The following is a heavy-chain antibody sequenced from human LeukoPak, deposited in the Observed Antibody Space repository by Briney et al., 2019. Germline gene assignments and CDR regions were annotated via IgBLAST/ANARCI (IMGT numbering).Heavy chain of an antibody. V-gene: IGHV4-31*03. D-gene: IGHD6-13*01. CDR1: GGSISSGGYY. Sequence: SQTLSLTCTVSGGSISSGGYYWTWIRHRPGKGLEWIGYIYYSRSTYYNPSLRSRVTISIDTSTNQFSLKLSSVTAADTAVYYRARVNIAAAGISSWFAPWGQGALVTVSS. CDR3: ARVNIAAAGISSWFAP. J-gene: IGHJ5*02. CDR2: IYYSRST.